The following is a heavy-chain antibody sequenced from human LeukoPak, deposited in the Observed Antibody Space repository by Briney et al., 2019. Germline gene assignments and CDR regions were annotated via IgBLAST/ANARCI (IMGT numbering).Heavy chain of an antibody. J-gene: IGHJ4*02. CDR1: GFSFSGSY. V-gene: IGHV3-7*01. CDR3: ARRDSSGWYYFDY. Sequence: PGGSLRLSCAASGFSFSGSYMSWIRQAPGKGLEWVANIKQDGSEKYYVDSVKGRFTISRDNAKNSLYLQMNSLRAEDTAVYYCARRDSSGWYYFDYWGQGTLVTVSS. D-gene: IGHD6-19*01. CDR2: IKQDGSEK.